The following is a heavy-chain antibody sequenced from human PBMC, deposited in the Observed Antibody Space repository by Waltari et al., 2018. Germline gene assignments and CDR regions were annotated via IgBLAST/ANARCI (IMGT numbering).Heavy chain of an antibody. Sequence: QVQLQESAPGLLKPSETLSLTCTVPGGSISSTLWTWIRQSPGKGMEWIGNIDYTGSTKYNPSLRSRVTISVDTSKTQFSLRLSSVTAADTAVYYCARFVRGRYFDYWGQGSLATVSS. CDR1: GGSISSTL. CDR3: ARFVRGRYFDY. D-gene: IGHD6-6*01. V-gene: IGHV4-59*01. CDR2: IDYTGST. J-gene: IGHJ4*02.